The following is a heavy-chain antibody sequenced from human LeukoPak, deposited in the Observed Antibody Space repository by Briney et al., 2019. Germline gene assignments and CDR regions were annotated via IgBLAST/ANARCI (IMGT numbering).Heavy chain of an antibody. V-gene: IGHV3-7*01. CDR1: GFTFSSSW. CDR3: TGHYGMNV. CDR2: INQDGSEK. Sequence: GGSLRLSCAASGFTFSSSWMTWVRQAPGKGLEWVANINQDGSEKYYVESVRGRFTISRDNARNSLYLQMHSLRAEDTAVFYCTGHYGMNVWGQGTTVTVSS. J-gene: IGHJ6*02.